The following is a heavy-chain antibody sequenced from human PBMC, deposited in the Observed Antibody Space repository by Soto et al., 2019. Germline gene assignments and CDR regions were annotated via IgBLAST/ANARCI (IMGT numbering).Heavy chain of an antibody. Sequence: PGGSLRLSCAASGFPFSSYAMSWVRQAPGKGLEWVSAISGSGGSTYYADSVKGRFTISRDNSKNTLYLQMNSLRAEDTAVYYCAKDPMTTVTTAPFNYYYYYMDVWGKGTTVTVSS. CDR1: GFPFSSYA. D-gene: IGHD4-4*01. V-gene: IGHV3-23*01. J-gene: IGHJ6*03. CDR3: AKDPMTTVTTAPFNYYYYYMDV. CDR2: ISGSGGST.